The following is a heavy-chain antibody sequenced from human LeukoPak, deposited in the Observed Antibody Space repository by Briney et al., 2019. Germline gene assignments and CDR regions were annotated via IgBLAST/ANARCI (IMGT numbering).Heavy chain of an antibody. D-gene: IGHD3-9*01. CDR1: GGTFSSYA. CDR2: IIPILGIA. J-gene: IGHJ5*02. V-gene: IGHV1-69*10. Sequence: SVKVSCKASGGTFSSYAISWVRQAPGQGLEWMGGIIPILGIANYAQKFQGRVTITADKSTSTAYMELSSLRSEDTAVYYCARDRGVLRYFDWSFDPWGQGTLVTVSS. CDR3: ARDRGVLRYFDWSFDP.